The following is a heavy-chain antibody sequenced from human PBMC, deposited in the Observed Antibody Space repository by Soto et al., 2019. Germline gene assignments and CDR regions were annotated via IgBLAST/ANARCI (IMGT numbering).Heavy chain of an antibody. J-gene: IGHJ4*02. D-gene: IGHD6-6*01. CDR2: ISYDGSNK. CDR1: GFTFSSYG. V-gene: IGHV3-30*18. CDR3: AKDLWASDSSSIPLSGY. Sequence: PGGSLRLSCAASGFTFSSYGMPWLRQAPGKGLEWVAVISYDGSNKYYADSVKGRFTISRENSKNTLYLQMNSLRAEDTAVYYCAKDLWASDSSSIPLSGYWGQGTLVTVSS.